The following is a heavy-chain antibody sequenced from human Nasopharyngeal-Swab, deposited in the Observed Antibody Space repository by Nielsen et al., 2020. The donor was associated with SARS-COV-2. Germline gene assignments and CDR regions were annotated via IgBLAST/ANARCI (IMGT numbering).Heavy chain of an antibody. CDR2: ISGSGGST. D-gene: IGHD6-13*01. J-gene: IGHJ4*02. V-gene: IGHV3-23*01. CDR1: GFTFSSYA. Sequence: GESLKISCAASGFTFSSYAVSWVRQAPGKGLEWVSAISGSGGSTYYADSVKGRFTISRDNSKNTLYLQMNSLRAEDTAVYYCAKAYLVAAAGTMGYWGQGTLVTVSS. CDR3: AKAYLVAAAGTMGY.